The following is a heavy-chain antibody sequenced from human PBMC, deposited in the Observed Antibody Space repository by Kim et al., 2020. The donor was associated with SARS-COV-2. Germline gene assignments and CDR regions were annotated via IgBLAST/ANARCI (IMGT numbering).Heavy chain of an antibody. V-gene: IGHV5-10-1*01. J-gene: IGHJ4*02. Sequence: NDSPSFQGPVTISADKSISTAYLQWSRLKASDTAMYYCARLSGDPRKFDYWGQGTLVTVSS. D-gene: IGHD4-17*01. CDR3: ARLSGDPRKFDY.